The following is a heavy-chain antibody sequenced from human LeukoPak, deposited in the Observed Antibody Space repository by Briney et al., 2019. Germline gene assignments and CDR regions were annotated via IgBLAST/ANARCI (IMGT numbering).Heavy chain of an antibody. CDR1: GYTFTSYA. J-gene: IGHJ4*02. Sequence: ASVKVSCKASGYTFTSYAMHWVRQAPGQRLEWMGWINAGNGNTKYSQKFQDRVTITRDTSASTAYMELSSLRSEDTAVYYCARVPYYCSGGSCYDEWYFDYWGQGTLVTVSS. V-gene: IGHV1-3*01. CDR2: INAGNGNT. D-gene: IGHD2-15*01. CDR3: ARVPYYCSGGSCYDEWYFDY.